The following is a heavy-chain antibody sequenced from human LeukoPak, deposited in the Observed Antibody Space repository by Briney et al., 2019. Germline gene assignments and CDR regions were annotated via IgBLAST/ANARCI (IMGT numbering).Heavy chain of an antibody. J-gene: IGHJ4*02. CDR1: GYTFTSYD. D-gene: IGHD1-26*01. V-gene: IGHV1-8*03. Sequence: ASVKVSCKASGYTFTSYDINWVRQATGQGLEWMGWMNPNSGNTGYAQKFRGRVSITRNTSISTAYMELSSLRPEDTAVYYCARALSGSYHFYYFDYWGQGTLVTVSS. CDR3: ARALSGSYHFYYFDY. CDR2: MNPNSGNT.